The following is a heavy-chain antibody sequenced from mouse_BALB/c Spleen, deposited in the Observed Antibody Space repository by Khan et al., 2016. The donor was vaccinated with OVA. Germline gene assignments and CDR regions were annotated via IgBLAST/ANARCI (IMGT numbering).Heavy chain of an antibody. Sequence: VELVESGAELVKPGASVKLSCKASGYTFTSYYMYWVKQRPGQGLEWIGEINPSNGGTNVNEKFKSKATMTVDKSSSTAYMEVSRLTSEDSAVYYCTKGGCGSPFAYWGQGTLVTVSA. J-gene: IGHJ3*01. V-gene: IGHV1S81*02. CDR3: TKGGCGSPFAY. D-gene: IGHD1-1*01. CDR1: GYTFTSYY. CDR2: INPSNGGT.